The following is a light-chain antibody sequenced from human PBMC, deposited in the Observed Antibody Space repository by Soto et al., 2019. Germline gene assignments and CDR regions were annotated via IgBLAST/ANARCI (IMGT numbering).Light chain of an antibody. J-gene: IGLJ1*01. CDR3: NSYTSSSALLYV. Sequence: QSVLTQPASVSGSPGQSITISCTGTSSDIGGYNYVSWYQQHPGKAPKLMIYDVSNRPSRVSNRFSGSKSGNTASLTISGLQVEDEADYYCNSYTSSSALLYVFGTGTKLTVL. CDR1: SSDIGGYNY. V-gene: IGLV2-14*01. CDR2: DVS.